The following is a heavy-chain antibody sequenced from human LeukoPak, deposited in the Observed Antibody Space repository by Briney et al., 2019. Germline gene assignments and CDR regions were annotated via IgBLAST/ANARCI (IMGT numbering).Heavy chain of an antibody. V-gene: IGHV3-23*01. CDR1: GFTFSSYA. D-gene: IGHD3-3*01. Sequence: GGSLRLSCAASGFTFSSYAMSWVRQAPGKGLEWVSAISGSGGSTYYADSVKGRFTISRDNSKNTLYLQMNSLRAEDTAVYYCAKEEPNLVSRFLEWPGNFDYWGQGTLVTVSS. J-gene: IGHJ4*02. CDR3: AKEEPNLVSRFLEWPGNFDY. CDR2: ISGSGGST.